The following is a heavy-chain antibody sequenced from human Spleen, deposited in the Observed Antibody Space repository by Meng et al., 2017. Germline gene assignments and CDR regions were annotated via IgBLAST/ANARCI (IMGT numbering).Heavy chain of an antibody. CDR1: GFTFSSYE. J-gene: IGHJ4*02. D-gene: IGHD1-26*01. CDR2: ISSSGSTI. CDR3: ARMYSGSYLYYFDY. V-gene: IGHV3-48*03. Sequence: GESLKISCAASGFTFSSYEMNWVRQAPGKGLEWVSYISSSGSTIYYADSVKGRFTISIDNAKNSLSLQMNSLRAEDTAVYYCARMYSGSYLYYFDYWGQGTLVTVSS.